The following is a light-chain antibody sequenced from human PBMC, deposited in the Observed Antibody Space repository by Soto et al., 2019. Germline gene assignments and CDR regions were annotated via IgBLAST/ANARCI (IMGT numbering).Light chain of an antibody. CDR2: EVN. Sequence: QTVVTQPASVSGSPGQSITISCTGTSNDVGGYNLVSWFQQHPGKAPKLMISEVNKRPSGVSNRFSGSKSANTASLTISGLQAEDEADYYCCSHVGGSSPQWVFGGGTKLTVL. CDR3: CSHVGGSSPQWV. CDR1: SNDVGGYNL. V-gene: IGLV2-23*02. J-gene: IGLJ3*02.